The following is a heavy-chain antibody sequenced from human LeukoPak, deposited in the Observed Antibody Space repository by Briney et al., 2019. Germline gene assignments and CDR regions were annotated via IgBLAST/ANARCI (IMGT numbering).Heavy chain of an antibody. CDR2: ISGSGGST. CDR1: GFTFSSYA. CDR3: AKGLFYYDSSGYYLDY. V-gene: IGHV3-23*01. J-gene: IGHJ4*02. D-gene: IGHD3-22*01. Sequence: GGSLRLSCAASGFTFSSYAMSWVRQAPGKGLEWVSAISGSGGSTYYADSVKGRFTISRDNSKNTLYLQMNSLRAEDTAVYYCAKGLFYYDSSGYYLDYWGQGTLVTVSS.